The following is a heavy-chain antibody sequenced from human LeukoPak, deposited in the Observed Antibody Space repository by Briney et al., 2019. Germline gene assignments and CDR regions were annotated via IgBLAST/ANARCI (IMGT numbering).Heavy chain of an antibody. CDR1: GFAFDNFA. CDR2: ISYNSGGR. CDR3: AKDSIGEASGGMDV. V-gene: IGHV3-9*01. Sequence: GGSLRLSCAASGFAFDNFAMHWVRRAPGKGLEWVSGISYNSGGRGYADSVKGRFTISRDNARNSLYLQMNSLRSEDTALYYCAKDSIGEASGGMDVWGQGTTVTVSS. D-gene: IGHD3-10*01. J-gene: IGHJ6*02.